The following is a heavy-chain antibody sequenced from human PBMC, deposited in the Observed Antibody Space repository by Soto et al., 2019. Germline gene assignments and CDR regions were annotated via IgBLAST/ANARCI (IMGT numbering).Heavy chain of an antibody. Sequence: SETLSLTCAVSGYSISSSNWWGWIRQPPGKGLEWIGYIYYSGTTYYNPSLKSRVTMSVDTSKNQFSLKLTSVTAVDTAVYYCARGRLGYCSGGSCSPRWDYWGQGTLVTVSS. CDR3: ARGRLGYCSGGSCSPRWDY. J-gene: IGHJ4*02. V-gene: IGHV4-28*03. CDR1: GYSISSSNW. CDR2: IYYSGTT. D-gene: IGHD2-15*01.